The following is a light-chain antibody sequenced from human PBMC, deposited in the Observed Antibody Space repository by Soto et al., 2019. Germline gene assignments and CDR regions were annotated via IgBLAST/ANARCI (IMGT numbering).Light chain of an antibody. J-gene: IGKJ4*01. CDR2: AAS. V-gene: IGKV1-27*01. CDR1: QGISNY. CDR3: HKYNCASPLT. Sequence: DIQMTQSPSSLSASVGDRVTITCRASQGISNYLAWYQQKPGKVPKLLIYAASTLQSGVPSRFSGSGSGTYFTLTISSLQLEDVGTYYCHKYNCASPLTFGGGTKVEIK.